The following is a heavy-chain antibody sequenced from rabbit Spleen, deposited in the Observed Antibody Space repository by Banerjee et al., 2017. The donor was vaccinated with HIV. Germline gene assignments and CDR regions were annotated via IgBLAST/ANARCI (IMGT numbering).Heavy chain of an antibody. Sequence: QEQLVESGGGLVRPEGSLKLSCTASGFSFSNKAVMCWVRQAPGKGLEWIACIYGGSSGSTYYASWAKGRFTISKTSSTTVTLQMTSLTAADTATYFCARAGYAGYGYANFRDYYGMDLWGPGTLVTVS. CDR3: ARAGYAGYGYANFRDYYGMDL. V-gene: IGHV1S45*01. J-gene: IGHJ6*01. CDR2: IYGGSSGST. D-gene: IGHD6-1*01. CDR1: GFSFSNKAV.